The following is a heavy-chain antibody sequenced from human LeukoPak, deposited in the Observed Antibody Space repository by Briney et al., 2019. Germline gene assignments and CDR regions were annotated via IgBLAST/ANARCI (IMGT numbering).Heavy chain of an antibody. Sequence: GGSLRLSCAASGFTFSSYGMHWVRQAPGKGLEWVAVISYDGSNKYYADSVKGRFTISRDNSKNTLYLQMNSLRAEDTAVYYCAKGGNLAAAGIPLDYWGQGTLVTVSS. J-gene: IGHJ4*02. CDR1: GFTFSSYG. D-gene: IGHD6-13*01. CDR2: ISYDGSNK. CDR3: AKGGNLAAAGIPLDY. V-gene: IGHV3-30*18.